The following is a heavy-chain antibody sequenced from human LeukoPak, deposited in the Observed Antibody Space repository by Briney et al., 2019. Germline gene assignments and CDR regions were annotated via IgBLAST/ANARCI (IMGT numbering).Heavy chain of an antibody. Sequence: SETLSLTCTVSGGSISSGGYYWSWTRQPPGKGLEWIGYIYYSGSTYYNPSLKSRVTISVDTSKNQFSLKLSSVTAADTAVYYCARCDSSGYYSKNAFDYWGQGTLVTVSS. V-gene: IGHV4-31*03. D-gene: IGHD3-22*01. CDR3: ARCDSSGYYSKNAFDY. CDR1: GGSISSGGYY. J-gene: IGHJ4*02. CDR2: IYYSGST.